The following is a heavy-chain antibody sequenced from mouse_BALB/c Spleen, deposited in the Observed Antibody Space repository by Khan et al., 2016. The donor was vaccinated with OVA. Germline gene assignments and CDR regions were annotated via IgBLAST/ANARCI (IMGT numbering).Heavy chain of an antibody. Sequence: EVELVESGGDLVKPEGSLKLTCAASGFTFSTYGMSWVRQTPDKRLEWVATISSGGSYNYYPDSVQGRFTISRDNAKNTLYLQMSSLKSEDTAMFYGARLAYYYDSEGFAYWGQGTLVTVSA. J-gene: IGHJ3*01. CDR2: ISSGGSYN. V-gene: IGHV5-6*01. CDR3: ARLAYYYDSEGFAY. CDR1: GFTFSTYG. D-gene: IGHD1-1*01.